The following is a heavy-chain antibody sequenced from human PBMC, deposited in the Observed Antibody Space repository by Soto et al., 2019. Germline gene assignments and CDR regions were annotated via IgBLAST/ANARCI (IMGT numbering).Heavy chain of an antibody. CDR3: AREGGSGSPEWYFDL. J-gene: IGHJ2*01. V-gene: IGHV4-30-2*01. CDR1: GGSISSGGYS. D-gene: IGHD1-26*01. CDR2: IFPSGST. Sequence: QLQLQESGSGLVKPSQTLSLTCGVSGGSISSGGYSWSWIRQPPGKGLEWIGYIFPSGSTYYNPSLKSRVTLSIDGSKNQFSLKGSSVTAADTAVYYCAREGGSGSPEWYFDLWGRGTLVTVSS.